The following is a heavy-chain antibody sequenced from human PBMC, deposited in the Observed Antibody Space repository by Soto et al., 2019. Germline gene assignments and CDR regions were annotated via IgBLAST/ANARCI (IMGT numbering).Heavy chain of an antibody. CDR1: GGSISSYY. J-gene: IGHJ5*01. V-gene: IGHV4-59*08. Sequence: LSLTCTVSGGSISSYYWSWIRQPPGKGLEWIGYIYYSGSTNYNPSLKSRVTISVDTSKNQFSLKLSSVTAADTAVYYCARAKAPLYSSSWYWFDSWGQGTLVTVSS. CDR2: IYYSGST. D-gene: IGHD6-13*01. CDR3: ARAKAPLYSSSWYWFDS.